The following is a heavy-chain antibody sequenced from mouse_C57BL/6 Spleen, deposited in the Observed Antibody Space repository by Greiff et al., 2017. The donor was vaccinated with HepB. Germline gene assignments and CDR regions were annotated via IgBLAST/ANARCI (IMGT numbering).Heavy chain of an antibody. J-gene: IGHJ4*01. V-gene: IGHV1-61*01. CDR1: GYTFTSYW. Sequence: VQLQQSGAELVRPGSSVKLSCKASGYTFTSYWMDWVKQRPGQGLEWIGNIYPSDSETHYNQKFKDKATLTVDKSSSTAYMQLSSLTSEDSAVYYCARQDYESGAMDYWGQGTSVTVSS. CDR2: IYPSDSET. CDR3: ARQDYESGAMDY. D-gene: IGHD2-4*01.